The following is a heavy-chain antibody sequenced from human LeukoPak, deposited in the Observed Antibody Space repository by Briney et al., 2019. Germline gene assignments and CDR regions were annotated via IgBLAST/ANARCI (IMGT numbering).Heavy chain of an antibody. D-gene: IGHD3-16*01. CDR2: ISGSGGST. CDR1: GFTFSSHA. J-gene: IGHJ4*02. V-gene: IGHV3-23*01. Sequence: GGSLRLSCAASGFTFSSHAMTWVRQAPGKGLEWVSGISGSGGSTYYADSVRGRFTISRDNSKNTVSLQMESLRAEDTALYYCAKDYAVGSIDYWGQGTLVTVSS. CDR3: AKDYAVGSIDY.